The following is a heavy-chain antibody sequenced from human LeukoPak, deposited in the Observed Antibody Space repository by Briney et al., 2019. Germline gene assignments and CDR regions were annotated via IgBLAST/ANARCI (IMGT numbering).Heavy chain of an antibody. CDR1: GGSISSYY. Sequence: KPSETLSLTCTVSGGSISSYYWSWIRQPAGKGLEWIGRIYSSGSTNYNPSLKSRVTMSVATSKNQFSLHLSSVTAADTAVYYCARSAFLVTAPGLYYFDYWGQGTLVAVSS. D-gene: IGHD6-13*01. V-gene: IGHV4-4*07. CDR2: IYSSGST. CDR3: ARSAFLVTAPGLYYFDY. J-gene: IGHJ4*02.